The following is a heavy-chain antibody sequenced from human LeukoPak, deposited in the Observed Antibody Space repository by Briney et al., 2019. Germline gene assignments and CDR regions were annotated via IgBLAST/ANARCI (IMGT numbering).Heavy chain of an antibody. CDR3: ARGGKRAVAGTRSPQYFQH. CDR2: IRYDGSNK. D-gene: IGHD6-19*01. J-gene: IGHJ1*01. Sequence: GGSLRLSCAASGFTFSNYGMHWVRQAPGKGLEWVAFIRYDGSNKYYADSVKGRFTISRDNSKNTLSLQMNSLRAEDTAVYYCARGGKRAVAGTRSPQYFQHWGQGTLVTVSS. V-gene: IGHV3-30*02. CDR1: GFTFSNYG.